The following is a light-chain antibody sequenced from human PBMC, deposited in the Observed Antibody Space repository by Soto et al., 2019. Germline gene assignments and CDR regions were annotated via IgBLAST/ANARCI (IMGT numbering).Light chain of an antibody. CDR1: QIVNTFY. J-gene: IGKJ4*01. V-gene: IGKV3-20*01. Sequence: EVVLSQSPGTLSLSPGESATLSCRASQIVNTFYLAWYQQKPGQAPRLLIYGASSRATGIPDRFSASGSATDFSLTIRRLEPEDSAVYYCQQFGSSGPLTFGGGTKVEIK. CDR2: GAS. CDR3: QQFGSSGPLT.